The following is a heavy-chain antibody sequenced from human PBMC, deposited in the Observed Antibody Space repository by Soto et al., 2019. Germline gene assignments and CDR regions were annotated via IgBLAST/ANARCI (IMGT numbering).Heavy chain of an antibody. J-gene: IGHJ4*02. Sequence: QVQLVQSGAEVKKPGASVKVSCKASGYTFTGYYIHWVRQAPGQGLEWMGWINGNSGDTKYAQNFQGWITMTRDTSISTGYLELSRLRSDDTAVYYCARWVYDSSGTYYFDFWGQGTLGTVSS. CDR1: GYTFTGYY. CDR2: INGNSGDT. V-gene: IGHV1-2*04. CDR3: ARWVYDSSGTYYFDF. D-gene: IGHD3-22*01.